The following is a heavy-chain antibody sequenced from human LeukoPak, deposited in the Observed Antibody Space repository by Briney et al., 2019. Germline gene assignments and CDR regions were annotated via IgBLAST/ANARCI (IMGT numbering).Heavy chain of an antibody. CDR2: IYHSGST. D-gene: IGHD5-24*01. V-gene: IGHV4-38-2*02. CDR3: ARVPQMADFDY. Sequence: SETLSLTCTVSGYSISSGYYWGWIRQPPGKGLEWIGTIYHSGSTYYNPSLKSRLTISVDTSKNQFSLRLSSVTAADAAVFYRARVPQMADFDYWGQGTLVTVSS. CDR1: GYSISSGYY. J-gene: IGHJ4*02.